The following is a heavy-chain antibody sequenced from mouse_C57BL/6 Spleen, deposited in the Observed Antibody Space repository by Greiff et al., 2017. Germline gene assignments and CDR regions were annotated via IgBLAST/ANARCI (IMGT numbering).Heavy chain of an antibody. J-gene: IGHJ4*01. CDR1: GFTFSDYG. V-gene: IGHV5-17*01. CDR3: ARDDGRGAMDY. Sequence: EVKLEESGGGLVKPGGSLKLSCAASGFTFSDYGMHWVRQAPEKGLEWVAYISSGSSTTYYADTVKGRFTISRDNAKNTLFLQMTSLRSEDTAMYYCARDDGRGAMDYWGQGTSVTVSS. D-gene: IGHD2-3*01. CDR2: ISSGSSTT.